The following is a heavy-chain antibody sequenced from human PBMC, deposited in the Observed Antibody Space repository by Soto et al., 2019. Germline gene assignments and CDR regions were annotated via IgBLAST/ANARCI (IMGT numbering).Heavy chain of an antibody. Sequence: ASVKVSCKASGGTFSSYAISWVRQAPGQGLEWMGGIIPIFGTANYAQRFQGRVTITADESTSTAYMELSSLRAEDTAVYYCVKVTGSGWYRYYYYGMDVWGQGTTVTVSS. D-gene: IGHD6-19*01. CDR1: GGTFSSYA. CDR3: VKVTGSGWYRYYYYGMDV. V-gene: IGHV1-69*13. J-gene: IGHJ6*02. CDR2: IIPIFGTA.